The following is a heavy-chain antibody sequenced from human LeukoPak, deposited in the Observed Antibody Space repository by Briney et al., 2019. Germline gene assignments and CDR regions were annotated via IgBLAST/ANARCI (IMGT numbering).Heavy chain of an antibody. D-gene: IGHD3-22*01. J-gene: IGHJ4*02. CDR2: IYPGGSDT. Sequence: GESLKISFKGSGYRFTSYWIGWVRQMPGKGLEWMGIIYPGGSDTRYSPSFQGQVTISADKSISTAYLQWSSLKASDTAMYYCARHVRTTYYYDSSGYYSDYWGQGTLVTVSS. V-gene: IGHV5-51*01. CDR1: GYRFTSYW. CDR3: ARHVRTTYYYDSSGYYSDY.